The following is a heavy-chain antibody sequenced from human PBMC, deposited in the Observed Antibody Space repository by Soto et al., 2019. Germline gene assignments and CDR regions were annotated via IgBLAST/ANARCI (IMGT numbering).Heavy chain of an antibody. CDR3: ARDVPDHQYYYDSSGYYDY. J-gene: IGHJ4*02. CDR2: IIPIFGTA. CDR1: GGTFSSYA. Sequence: GASVKVSCKASGGTFSSYAISWVRQAPGQGLEWMGGIIPIFGTANYAQKFQGRVTITADESTSTAYMELSSLRSEDTAVYYCARDVPDHQYYYDSSGYYDYWGQGTLVTVSS. V-gene: IGHV1-69*13. D-gene: IGHD3-22*01.